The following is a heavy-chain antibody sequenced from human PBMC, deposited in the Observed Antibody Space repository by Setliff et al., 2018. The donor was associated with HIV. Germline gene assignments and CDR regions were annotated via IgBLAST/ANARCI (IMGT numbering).Heavy chain of an antibody. CDR2: IFYSGIT. D-gene: IGHD3-3*01. V-gene: IGHV4-39*01. CDR3: ARSKTFYDFWGGYYTHGAFKI. CDR1: GGSFTSRSYY. Sequence: PSETLSLTCTVSGGSFTSRSYYWGWIRKPPGKGLGWFGSIFYSGITYYNPSLKSRVTISVDTSKNQFSLNLTSVTAADTAVYYCARSKTFYDFWGGYYTHGAFKIWGLGTMVTVSS. J-gene: IGHJ3*02.